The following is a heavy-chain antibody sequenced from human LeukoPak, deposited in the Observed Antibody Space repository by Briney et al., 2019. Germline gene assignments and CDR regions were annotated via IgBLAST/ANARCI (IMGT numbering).Heavy chain of an antibody. J-gene: IGHJ3*02. D-gene: IGHD6-13*01. CDR2: INPSGGST. V-gene: IGHV1-46*01. Sequence: ASVKVSCKASGYTFTGYYMHWVRQAPGQGLEWMGIINPSGGSTSYAQKFQGRVTMTRDMSTSTVYMELSSLRSEDTAVYYCARVEYSSSWYGLWGAFDIWGQGTMVTVSS. CDR3: ARVEYSSSWYGLWGAFDI. CDR1: GYTFTGYY.